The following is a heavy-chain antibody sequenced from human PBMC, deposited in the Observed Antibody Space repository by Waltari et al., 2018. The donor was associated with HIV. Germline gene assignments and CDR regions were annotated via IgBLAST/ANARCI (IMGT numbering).Heavy chain of an antibody. CDR3: AAAGSWLPWFDP. CDR1: GGSISSYY. Sequence: QVQLQESGPGLVKPSETLSLTCTVSGGSISSYYWSWIRQPPGKGLEWIGYIDYSGSTNYNPSLRSRVTISVDTSKNQFSLKLSSVTAADTAVYYCAAAGSWLPWFDPWGQGTLVTVSS. J-gene: IGHJ5*02. CDR2: IDYSGST. D-gene: IGHD1-26*01. V-gene: IGHV4-59*01.